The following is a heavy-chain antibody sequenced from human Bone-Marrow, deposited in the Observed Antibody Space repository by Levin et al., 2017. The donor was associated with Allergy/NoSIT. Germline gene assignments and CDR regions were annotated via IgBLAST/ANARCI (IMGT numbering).Heavy chain of an antibody. CDR3: VRGAGMIRLGGSSAVFDV. V-gene: IGHV3-74*03. CDR2: ITTVGSST. D-gene: IGHD3-16*01. CDR1: GFTFSTYW. J-gene: IGHJ3*01. Sequence: GGSLRLSCTVSGFTFSTYWMHWVRQSPGKGLEWVSRITTVGSSTTYAGSLKGRFTTSRANAKNTLYLQMNSLRDADPAVFYCVRGAGMIRLGGSSAVFDVWGQGTMVTVSS.